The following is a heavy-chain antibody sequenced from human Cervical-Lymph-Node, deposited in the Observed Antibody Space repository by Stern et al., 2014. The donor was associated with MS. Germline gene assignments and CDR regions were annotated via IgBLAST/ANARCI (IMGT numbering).Heavy chain of an antibody. CDR2: ISGSGDNT. Sequence: EVQLVESGGGLVQPGGSLRLSCAASGFTFSSYSMTWVPQAPGKGLEWVSAISGSGDNTYYADSVKGRFALSRDNSKYTLHLQMNSLRAEDTAVYYCAKDEWKWDAFDIWGQGTMVTVSS. J-gene: IGHJ3*02. V-gene: IGHV3-23*04. D-gene: IGHD3-3*01. CDR3: AKDEWKWDAFDI. CDR1: GFTFSSYS.